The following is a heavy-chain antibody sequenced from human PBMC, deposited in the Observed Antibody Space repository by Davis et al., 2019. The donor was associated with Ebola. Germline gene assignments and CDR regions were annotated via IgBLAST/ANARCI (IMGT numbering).Heavy chain of an antibody. J-gene: IGHJ4*02. CDR3: ARGPSVATAHYFDY. V-gene: IGHV1-69*06. Sequence: AASVKVSCKASGNTISTYTIDWVRQAPGQGLEWMGGIIPLFGTTNYAQKFRGRVMITADKSTRIAYMELNSLTSEDTAVYYCARGPSVATAHYFDYWGQGQWSPSLQ. CDR1: GNTISTYT. CDR2: IIPLFGTT. D-gene: IGHD2-21*02.